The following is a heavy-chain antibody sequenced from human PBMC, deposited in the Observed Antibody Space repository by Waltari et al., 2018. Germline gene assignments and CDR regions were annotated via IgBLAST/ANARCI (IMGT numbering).Heavy chain of an antibody. CDR3: ASGLYCSSTSCSLGAFDI. D-gene: IGHD2-2*01. Sequence: QVQLQESGPGLVKPSETLSLTCTVSGGSVSSGSYYWSWIRQPPGKGLEGIGYIYYSGSTNYNPSLKSRVTVSVDTSKNQFSLKLSSVTAADTAVYYCASGLYCSSTSCSLGAFDIWGQGTMVTVSS. V-gene: IGHV4-61*01. CDR2: IYYSGST. J-gene: IGHJ3*02. CDR1: GGSVSSGSYY.